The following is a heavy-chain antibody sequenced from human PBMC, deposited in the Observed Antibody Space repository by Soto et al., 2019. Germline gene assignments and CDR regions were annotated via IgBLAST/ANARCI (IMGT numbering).Heavy chain of an antibody. J-gene: IGHJ4*02. CDR1: GYSFTSYW. CDR3: ARHGYYDSSGYYSPLY. D-gene: IGHD3-22*01. CDR2: IYPGDSDT. V-gene: IGHV5-51*01. Sequence: GESLKISCKGSGYSFTSYWIGWVRQIPWKGLEWMGIIYPGDSDTRYSPSFQGQVTISADKSISTAYLQWSSLKASDTAMYYCARHGYYDSSGYYSPLYWGQGTLVTVSS.